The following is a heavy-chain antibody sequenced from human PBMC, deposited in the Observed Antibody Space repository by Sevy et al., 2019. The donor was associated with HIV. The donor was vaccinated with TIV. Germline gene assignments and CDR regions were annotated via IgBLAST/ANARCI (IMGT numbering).Heavy chain of an antibody. V-gene: IGHV3-73*01. CDR3: TRRDCSGGSCSRNAFDI. J-gene: IGHJ3*02. Sequence: GGSLRLSCAASGFTFSGSAMHWVRQASGKGLEWVGRIRSKANSYATAYAASVKGRFTISRDDSKNTAYLQMNSLKTEDTAVYYCTRRDCSGGSCSRNAFDIWGQGTMVTVSS. D-gene: IGHD2-15*01. CDR2: IRSKANSYAT. CDR1: GFTFSGSA.